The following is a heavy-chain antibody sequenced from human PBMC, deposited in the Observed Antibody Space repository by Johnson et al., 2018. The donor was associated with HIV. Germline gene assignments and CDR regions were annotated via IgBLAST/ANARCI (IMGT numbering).Heavy chain of an antibody. CDR1: GFTFSTYG. D-gene: IGHD3-22*01. V-gene: IGHV3-33*01. Sequence: QVQLVESGGGVVQPGRSLRLSCAASGFTFSTYGMHWVRQAPGRGLAWVAVIWFDGSIQYYADSVKGRFTISRDHSKNTLFLQMGSLRVEDTAVYYCSGDSSGYYYYDAFDIWGQGTMVTVSS. CDR2: IWFDGSIQ. J-gene: IGHJ3*02. CDR3: SGDSSGYYYYDAFDI.